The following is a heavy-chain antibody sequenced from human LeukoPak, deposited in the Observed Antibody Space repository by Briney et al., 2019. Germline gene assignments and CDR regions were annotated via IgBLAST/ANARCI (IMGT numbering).Heavy chain of an antibody. D-gene: IGHD3-16*01. CDR2: IITYNGNT. CDR1: GYTFTSYG. J-gene: IGHJ5*02. Sequence: ASVKVSCKASGYTFTSYGISWVRQAPGQGLEWMGYIITYNGNTNYALKLQGRVTMTTDTSTSTAYMELRSLRSDDTAVYYCARDTKRSRARWENLGIDPWGQGTLVTVSS. V-gene: IGHV1-18*01. CDR3: ARDTKRSRARWENLGIDP.